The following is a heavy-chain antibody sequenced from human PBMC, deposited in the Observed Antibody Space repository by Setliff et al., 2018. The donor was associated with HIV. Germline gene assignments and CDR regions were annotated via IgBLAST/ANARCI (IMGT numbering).Heavy chain of an antibody. D-gene: IGHD3-16*02. CDR1: GGSISSSSYY. Sequence: SETLSLTCTVSGGSISSSSYYWGWIRQPPGKGLEWIGSIYYSGSTYYNPSLKSRVTISVDTSKNQFSLKLSSVTAADTAVYYCARGYPVSYYYYMDVWDKGTTVTVSS. V-gene: IGHV4-39*01. J-gene: IGHJ6*03. CDR3: ARGYPVSYYYYMDV. CDR2: IYYSGST.